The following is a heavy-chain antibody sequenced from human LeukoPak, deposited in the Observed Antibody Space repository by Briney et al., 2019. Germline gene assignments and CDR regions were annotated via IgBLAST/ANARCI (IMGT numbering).Heavy chain of an antibody. CDR2: IWFDGSNE. J-gene: IGHJ4*02. V-gene: IGHV3-33*01. CDR3: ARDPRLDYFDY. CDR1: GFTFSSYG. Sequence: QTGGSLRLSCAASGFTFSSYGMHWVRQAPGKGLEWVALIWFDGSNEYYADSVKGRFTISRDNSKNTLYLQMNSLRAEDTAVYYCARDPRLDYFDYWGQGTLVTVSS.